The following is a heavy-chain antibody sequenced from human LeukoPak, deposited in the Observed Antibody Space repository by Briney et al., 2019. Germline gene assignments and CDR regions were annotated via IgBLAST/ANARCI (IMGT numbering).Heavy chain of an antibody. CDR2: IIPIFGTA. J-gene: IGHJ4*02. Sequence: SVKVSCKASGGTFSSYAISWVRQAPGQGLEWMGEIIPIFGTANYAQKFQGRVTITADESTSAAYMELSSLRSEDTAVYYCARENPYYDSSGFSEVGYYFDYWGQGTLVTVSS. CDR1: GGTFSSYA. V-gene: IGHV1-69*13. CDR3: ARENPYYDSSGFSEVGYYFDY. D-gene: IGHD3-22*01.